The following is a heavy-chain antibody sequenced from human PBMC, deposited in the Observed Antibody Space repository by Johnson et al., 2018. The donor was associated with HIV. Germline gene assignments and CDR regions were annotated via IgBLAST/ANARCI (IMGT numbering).Heavy chain of an antibody. D-gene: IGHD5-18*01. J-gene: IGHJ3*02. V-gene: IGHV3-13*01. CDR3: ARGSGGGLAMVNGAFDI. CDR1: GFTFSSYD. Sequence: EVQLVESGGGLVQPGGSLRLSCAASGFTFSSYDMHWVRQATGKGLEWVSAIGTAGDTSYPGSVKGGFTISSDNAKNSLYLQMNSLRAGDRAVYYCARGSGGGLAMVNGAFDIWGQGTMVTVSS. CDR2: IGTAGDT.